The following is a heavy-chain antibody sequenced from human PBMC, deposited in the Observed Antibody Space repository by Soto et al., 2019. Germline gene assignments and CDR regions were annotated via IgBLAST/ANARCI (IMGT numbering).Heavy chain of an antibody. CDR3: ARRYGGTVDY. D-gene: IGHD2-15*01. J-gene: IGHJ4*02. V-gene: IGHV4-59*08. Sequence: QVQLQESGPGLVKPSETLSLTCTVSGGSISSYYWSWIRQPPGKGLEWIGYIYYSGSTNYNPSLXGXSXIXXDTSKHQFSLKLSSVTAADTAVYYCARRYGGTVDYWGQGTLVTVSS. CDR2: IYYSGST. CDR1: GGSISSYY.